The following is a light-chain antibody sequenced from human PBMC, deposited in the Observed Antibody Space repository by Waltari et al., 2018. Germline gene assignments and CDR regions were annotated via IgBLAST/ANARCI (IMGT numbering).Light chain of an antibody. J-gene: IGLJ2*01. V-gene: IGLV3-25*03. CDR2: KDS. Sequence: SYELTQPPSVSVSPGQTARITCSGDALPKQYAXWYQQKPGQAPVLVIYKDSERPSGIPERFSGSSSGTTVTLTISGVQAEDEADYYCQSADSSGXXVFGGGTKLTVL. CDR1: ALPKQY. CDR3: QSADSSGXXV.